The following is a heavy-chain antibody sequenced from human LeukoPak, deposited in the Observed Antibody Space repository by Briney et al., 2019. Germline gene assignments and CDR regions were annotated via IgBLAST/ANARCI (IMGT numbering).Heavy chain of an antibody. D-gene: IGHD2-2*02. V-gene: IGHV4-39*01. CDR1: GGSISSSSYY. J-gene: IGHJ4*02. CDR2: IYYSGST. CDR3: ARQYQLLDPFDY. Sequence: SETLSLTCTVSGGSISSSSYYWGWIRQPPGKGLEWIGSIYYSGSTYYNPSLKGRVTISVDTSKNQFSLKLSSVTAADTAVYYCARQYQLLDPFDYWGQGTLVTVSS.